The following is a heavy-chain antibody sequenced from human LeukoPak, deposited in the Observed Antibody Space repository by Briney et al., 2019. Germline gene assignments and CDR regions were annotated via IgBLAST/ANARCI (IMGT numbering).Heavy chain of an antibody. Sequence: GRSLRLSCAASGFTFSIYSMNWVRQAPGKGLEWVSYVSNSSSTIYYADSVKGRFTISRDNAKNSLYLQMNSLRAEDTAVYYCARGVRRFLEWVSMDVWGKGTTVTVSS. J-gene: IGHJ6*03. V-gene: IGHV3-48*01. D-gene: IGHD3-3*01. CDR1: GFTFSIYS. CDR2: VSNSSSTI. CDR3: ARGVRRFLEWVSMDV.